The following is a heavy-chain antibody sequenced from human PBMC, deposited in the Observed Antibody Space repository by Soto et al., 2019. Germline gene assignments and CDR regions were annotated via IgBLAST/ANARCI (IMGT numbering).Heavy chain of an antibody. V-gene: IGHV3-30*18. Sequence: QVQLVESGGGVVQPRRSMRLSCAASGFTFVYGMHWVRQAPGKGLEWVSFISYDGSNKYYADSVKGRFTVSIDNSRNTVYLEMNRLRIEDTAVYYCAKAGGKVSTPFDPWGQGTLVTVSP. CDR1: GFTFVYG. D-gene: IGHD2-8*01. CDR3: AKAGGKVSTPFDP. CDR2: ISYDGSNK. J-gene: IGHJ5*02.